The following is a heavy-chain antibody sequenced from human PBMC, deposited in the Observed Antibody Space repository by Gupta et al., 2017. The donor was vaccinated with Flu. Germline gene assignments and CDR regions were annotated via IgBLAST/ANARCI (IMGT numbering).Heavy chain of an antibody. V-gene: IGHV1-2*02. CDR3: AASPLGIAARNWFDP. D-gene: IGHD6-13*01. J-gene: IGHJ5*02. Sequence: QELLVQPGAEVKKPGAAVKVYCKASGTTFPGHYIQWVRQAPGQGLEWMGWVNTETGGINYAQKFEGRVIMTRDTSISTAYMELIRLTSDDTAMYYCAASPLGIAARNWFDPWGQGTLVTVSS. CDR1: GTTFPGHY. CDR2: VNTETGGI.